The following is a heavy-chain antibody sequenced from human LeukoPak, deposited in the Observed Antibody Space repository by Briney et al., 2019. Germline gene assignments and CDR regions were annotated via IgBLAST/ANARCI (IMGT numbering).Heavy chain of an antibody. CDR3: AKRRYSSSTNYYFDS. V-gene: IGHV4-4*07. CDR1: GGSITNYY. D-gene: IGHD6-6*01. Sequence: PSETLSLTCSVSGGSITNYYWSWIRQPPGKGLEWIGRINTSGSTNYNPSLKSRVTMSVDTSKNQFSLKLSSVTAADTAVYYCAKRRYSSSTNYYFDSWGQGTLVTVSS. CDR2: INTSGST. J-gene: IGHJ4*02.